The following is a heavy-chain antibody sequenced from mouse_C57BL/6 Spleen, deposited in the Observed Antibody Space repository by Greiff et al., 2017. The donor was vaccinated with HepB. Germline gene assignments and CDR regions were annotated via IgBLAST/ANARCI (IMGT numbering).Heavy chain of an antibody. V-gene: IGHV1-82*01. CDR2: IYPGDGDT. CDR1: GYAFSSSW. J-gene: IGHJ2*01. CDR3: AREGLVYYFDY. D-gene: IGHD1-1*02. Sequence: LVKPGASVKISCKASGYAFSSSWMNWVKQRPGKGLEWIGRIYPGDGDTNYNGKFKGKATLTADKSSSTAYMQLSSLTSEDSAVYFCAREGLVYYFDYWGQGTTLTVSS.